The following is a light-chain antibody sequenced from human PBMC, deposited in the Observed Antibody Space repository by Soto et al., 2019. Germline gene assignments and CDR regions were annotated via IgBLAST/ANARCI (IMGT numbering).Light chain of an antibody. CDR3: SSYAGRNNLV. J-gene: IGLJ2*01. Sequence: QSALTQPPSASGSPGQSVTISCTGTSSDGGGYNYVSWYQQHPGKAPKLMIYEVSKRPSGVPDRFSGSKSGNTASLTVSGLQAEDEADYYCSSYAGRNNLVFGGGTKVTVL. V-gene: IGLV2-8*01. CDR2: EVS. CDR1: SSDGGGYNY.